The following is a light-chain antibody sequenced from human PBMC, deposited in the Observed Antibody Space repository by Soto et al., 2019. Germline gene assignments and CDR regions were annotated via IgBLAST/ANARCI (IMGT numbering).Light chain of an antibody. CDR3: QQYFDTPT. CDR2: GAT. Sequence: DIALTQSPGTLSLSPGDRAILSCRASQSVNSGSLAWYQQRPGQAPRLLIYGATIRATGIPDKFSGSGSGTDFTLTISSLQAEDVAVYHCQQYFDTPTFGQGTKVEIK. J-gene: IGKJ1*01. V-gene: IGKV3-20*01. CDR1: QSVNSGS.